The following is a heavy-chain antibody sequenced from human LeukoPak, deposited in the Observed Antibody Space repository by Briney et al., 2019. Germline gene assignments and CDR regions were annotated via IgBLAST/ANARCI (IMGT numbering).Heavy chain of an antibody. CDR3: AKDVAPDSGWDLDY. CDR2: IYNSGAKI. J-gene: IGHJ4*02. D-gene: IGHD6-19*01. CDR1: GLTFSTYS. Sequence: GGSLRLSCAVSGLTFSTYSMTWVRQGPGKGLEWVSSIYNSGAKIFYADSVKGRFTISRDNSENMLYLQMNSLSVEDTAVYYCAKDVAPDSGWDLDYWGQGTLVTVSS. V-gene: IGHV3-23*01.